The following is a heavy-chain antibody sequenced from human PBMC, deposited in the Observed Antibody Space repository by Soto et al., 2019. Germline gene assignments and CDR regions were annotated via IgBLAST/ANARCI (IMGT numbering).Heavy chain of an antibody. V-gene: IGHV4-59*01. CDR3: ARDSGGGAGGIKY. CDR1: GGFISTYY. D-gene: IGHD2-15*01. CDR2: IYYSGST. Sequence: QVQLQESGPGLVKPSETLSLTCTVSGGFISTYYWSWIRQPPGKGLEWIGYIYYSGSTNYNPSLKSRVTISVDPSKNQFPLHLSSVTAADTAVYYCARDSGGGAGGIKYWGQGTLVTASS. J-gene: IGHJ4*02.